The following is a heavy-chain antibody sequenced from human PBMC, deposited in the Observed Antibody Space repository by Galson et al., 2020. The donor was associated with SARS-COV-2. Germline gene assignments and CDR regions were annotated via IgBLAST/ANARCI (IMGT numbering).Heavy chain of an antibody. CDR2: IYGNDEK. V-gene: IGHV2-5*01. CDR1: GFSLISSGVG. D-gene: IGHD3-3*01. J-gene: IGHJ4*02. Sequence: SGPTLVKPTQTLTLTCTFSGFSLISSGVGVGWIRQSPGKALEWLALIYGNDEKRYSPSLKNRLTITKDTSKNQVVLTMANMDPVDTGTYYCAHIIETTLRFFESSWRYFDYWGQGTLVTVSS. CDR3: AHIIETTLRFFESSWRYFDY.